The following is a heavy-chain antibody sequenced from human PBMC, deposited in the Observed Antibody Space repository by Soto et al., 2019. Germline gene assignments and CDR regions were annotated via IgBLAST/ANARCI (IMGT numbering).Heavy chain of an antibody. Sequence: EVQLLESGGGLVQPGGSLRLSCAASGFTFSSYAMSWVRQAPGKGLEWVSAITGSGGRTYYADSVKGRFTISRDNSKTTLYLQMNSLRAEATAVYYCAKGLTGAPYYGMDVWGQGTTVTVSS. D-gene: IGHD7-27*01. V-gene: IGHV3-23*01. CDR1: GFTFSSYA. CDR2: ITGSGGRT. CDR3: AKGLTGAPYYGMDV. J-gene: IGHJ6*02.